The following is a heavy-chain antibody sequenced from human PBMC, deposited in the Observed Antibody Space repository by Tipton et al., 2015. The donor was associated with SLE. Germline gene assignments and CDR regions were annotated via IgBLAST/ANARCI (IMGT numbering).Heavy chain of an antibody. CDR3: VRDFWSGYGSFDS. J-gene: IGHJ4*02. CDR2: ISHRGST. D-gene: IGHD3-3*01. Sequence: TLSLTCTVSGGSITSDDYYWTWIRQLPGKGLEWIGHISHRGSTHYNPSLKSRFTISVATSQNQFFLNLNSVTAADTAVYFCVRDFWSGYGSFDSWGQGSLVTVSP. CDR1: GGSITSDDYY. V-gene: IGHV4-31*03.